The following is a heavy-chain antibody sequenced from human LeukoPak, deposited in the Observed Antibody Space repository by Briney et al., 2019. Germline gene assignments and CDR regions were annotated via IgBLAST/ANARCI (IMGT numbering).Heavy chain of an antibody. CDR3: ATSEEGR. D-gene: IGHD2-15*01. V-gene: IGHV1-3*01. CDR2: INVGNGDT. Sequence: ASVKVSCKASGYTFTSYPIHWVRQGPGQRLEWKGWINVGNGDTKYSQKFQGRVTFTRDTSASTAYMELSSLRSEDTAVFYCATSEEGRWGQGTLVTVSS. J-gene: IGHJ4*02. CDR1: GYTFTSYP.